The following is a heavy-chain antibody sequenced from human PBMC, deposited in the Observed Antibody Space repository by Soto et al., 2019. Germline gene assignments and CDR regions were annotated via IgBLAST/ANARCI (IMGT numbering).Heavy chain of an antibody. Sequence: ASVKVSCKVSGYTLTELSMHWVRQAPGKGLEWMGGFDPEDGETIYAQKFQGRVTMTEDTSTDTAYMELSSLRSEGTAVYYCATTAQALYYYYYYGMDVWGQGTTVTVSS. J-gene: IGHJ6*02. CDR2: FDPEDGET. CDR3: ATTAQALYYYYYYGMDV. D-gene: IGHD2-2*02. V-gene: IGHV1-24*01. CDR1: GYTLTELS.